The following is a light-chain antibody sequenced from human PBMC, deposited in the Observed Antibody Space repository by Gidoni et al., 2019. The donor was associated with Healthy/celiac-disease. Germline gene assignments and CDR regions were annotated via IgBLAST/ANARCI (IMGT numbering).Light chain of an antibody. J-gene: IGKJ3*01. CDR1: QSISRW. CDR3: QQYNSY. CDR2: KES. Sequence: DIQMTQSPSTLSASVGDSVTITCRASQSISRWLAWYQPKPGKAPKLLLYKESSLESGVTSRVCGSGSGTEFTLTISSLHPDDFATYYCQQYNSYFGPGTKVDIK. V-gene: IGKV1-5*03.